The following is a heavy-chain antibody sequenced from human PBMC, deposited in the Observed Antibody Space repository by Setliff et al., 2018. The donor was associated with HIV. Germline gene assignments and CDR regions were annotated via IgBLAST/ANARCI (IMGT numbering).Heavy chain of an antibody. CDR2: LYHTGSN. J-gene: IGHJ5*02. CDR3: ASQFTSSWVYNWFDP. Sequence: SETLSLTCTVSGGFISDHYWSWIRQPPGKGLEWLGSLYHTGSNNYNPSLKSRVTISVDTSKNQFSLKLSSVTAADTAVYYCASQFTSSWVYNWFDPWGQGTLVTVSS. V-gene: IGHV4-59*11. D-gene: IGHD6-13*01. CDR1: GGFISDHY.